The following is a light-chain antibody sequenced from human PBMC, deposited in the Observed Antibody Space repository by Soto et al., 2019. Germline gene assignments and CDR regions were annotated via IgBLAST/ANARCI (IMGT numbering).Light chain of an antibody. CDR2: DTS. Sequence: LTQSPAIVSLSPGERATLSCTASQTVDTYIAWYQQRPGQPPRLLIHDTSHRASGVPARFRGSGSGTDFTLTITRLEPEDFAVYFCQQRRNWVSFGPGTRV. J-gene: IGKJ3*01. CDR3: QQRRNWVS. CDR1: QTVDTY. V-gene: IGKV3-11*01.